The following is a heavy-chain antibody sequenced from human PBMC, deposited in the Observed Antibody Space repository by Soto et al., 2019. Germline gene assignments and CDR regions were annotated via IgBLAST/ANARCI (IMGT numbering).Heavy chain of an antibody. CDR2: IIPIFGTA. J-gene: IGHJ5*02. CDR3: ARGITMVRGNWFDP. Sequence: QVQLVPSGAEVKKPGSSVKVSCTASGGTFSSYAISWVRQAPGQGLEWMGGIIPIFGTANYAQKFKGRVTITADESTSTAYMELSSLRAEDTAVYYCARGITMVRGNWFDPWGQGTLVTVSS. CDR1: GGTFSSYA. D-gene: IGHD3-10*01. V-gene: IGHV1-69*01.